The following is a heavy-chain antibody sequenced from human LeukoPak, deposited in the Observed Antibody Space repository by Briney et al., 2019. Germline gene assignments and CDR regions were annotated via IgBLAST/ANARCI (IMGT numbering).Heavy chain of an antibody. V-gene: IGHV3-53*01. Sequence: GGSLRLSCAASGFTVSNNYMSWVRQAPGKGLEWVSVIYSGGSTYYADSIKGRFTISRDNSKNTLYLQMNSLGAEDTAIYYCARGLRWFRPFDYWGQGTLVTVSS. CDR2: IYSGGST. CDR1: GFTVSNNY. CDR3: ARGLRWFRPFDY. J-gene: IGHJ4*02. D-gene: IGHD4-23*01.